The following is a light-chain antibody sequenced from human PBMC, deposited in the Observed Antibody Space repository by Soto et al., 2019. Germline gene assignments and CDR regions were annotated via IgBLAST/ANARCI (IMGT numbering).Light chain of an antibody. CDR3: QQYGSSPWT. CDR1: QSVSSSY. J-gene: IGKJ1*01. V-gene: IGKV3-20*01. CDR2: GAS. Sequence: EIVLRQSPGTLSLSPGERATLSCRASQSVSSSYLAWYQQKPGQAPRLLIYGASSRATGIPDRFSGSGSGTDFTLTISRLEPEDFAVYYCQQYGSSPWTFGRGTKVDIK.